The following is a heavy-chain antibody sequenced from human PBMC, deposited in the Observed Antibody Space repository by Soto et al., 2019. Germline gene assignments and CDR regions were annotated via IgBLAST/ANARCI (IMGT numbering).Heavy chain of an antibody. V-gene: IGHV3-23*01. J-gene: IGHJ4*02. CDR3: AKEFEACPDQ. CDR1: GCRFSNCA. CDR2: SSGGDGDNT. Sequence: PXRALRLSCAVAGCRFSNCALTGVRHPPGKGLEWVSSSSGGDGDNTSYAASVKGRFTVSRDNSKNTLHLQMNSLRAVDTALYYCAKEFEACPDQWGQRSLGTVS. D-gene: IGHD3-9*01.